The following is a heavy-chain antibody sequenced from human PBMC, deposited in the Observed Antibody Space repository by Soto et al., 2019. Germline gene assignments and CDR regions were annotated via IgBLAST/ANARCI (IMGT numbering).Heavy chain of an antibody. V-gene: IGHV5-51*01. J-gene: IGHJ4*02. Sequence: PGESLKISCKGSGYRFTSDSIGWVRQMPGKGLQWMGIIEPGDSETTYSPSFQGQVTMSVDKSISTAYLQWRSLKASDTAMYYCATEAAIFGVAHFDNWGQGTLVTVPQ. CDR2: IEPGDSET. CDR3: ATEAAIFGVAHFDN. CDR1: GYRFTSDS. D-gene: IGHD3-3*01.